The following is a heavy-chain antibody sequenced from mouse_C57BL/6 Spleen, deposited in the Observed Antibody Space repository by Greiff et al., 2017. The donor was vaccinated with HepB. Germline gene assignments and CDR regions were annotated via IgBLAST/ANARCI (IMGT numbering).Heavy chain of an antibody. CDR3: TRIYYGSAAWCAY. CDR2: IDPETGGT. D-gene: IGHD2-2*01. Sequence: VQLQQSGAELVRPGASVTLSCKASGYTFTDYEMHWVKQTPVHGLEWIGAIDPETGGTAYNQKFQGKAILTADKSSSTAYMELRSLTSEDSAVYYCTRIYYGSAAWCAYWGQGTLVTVSA. V-gene: IGHV1-15*01. J-gene: IGHJ3*01. CDR1: GYTFTDYE.